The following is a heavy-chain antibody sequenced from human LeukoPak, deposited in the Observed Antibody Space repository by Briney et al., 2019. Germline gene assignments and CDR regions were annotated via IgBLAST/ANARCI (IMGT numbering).Heavy chain of an antibody. CDR1: GFTFSDYY. CDR2: ISSSGGTI. V-gene: IGHV3-11*04. D-gene: IGHD4-17*01. Sequence: NPGGSLRLSCAASGFTFSDYYMSYFRQAPGKGLEWVSYISSSGGTIYYADSVKGRFTISRDNSKNTLYLQMNSLRAEDTAVYYCAGTVTIDYFDYWGQGTLVTVSS. J-gene: IGHJ4*02. CDR3: AGTVTIDYFDY.